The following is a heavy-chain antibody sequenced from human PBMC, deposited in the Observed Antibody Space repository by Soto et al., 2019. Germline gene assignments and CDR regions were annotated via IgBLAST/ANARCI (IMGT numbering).Heavy chain of an antibody. CDR2: ISGSGGST. CDR3: AKGFGGGPMTTFGGVIVPSAFDI. Sequence: EVQLLESGGGLVQPGGSLRLSCAASGYTCSSYAMSWVRQAPGKGLEWVSAISGSGGSTYYADSVKGRFTISRDNSKNTLYLQMNSLRAEDTAVYYCAKGFGGGPMTTFGGVIVPSAFDICGQGTMVTVSS. J-gene: IGHJ3*02. D-gene: IGHD3-16*02. CDR1: GYTCSSYA. V-gene: IGHV3-23*01.